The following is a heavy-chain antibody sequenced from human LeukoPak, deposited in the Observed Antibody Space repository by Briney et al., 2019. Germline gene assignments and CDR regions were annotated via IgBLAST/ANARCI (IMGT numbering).Heavy chain of an antibody. CDR2: IYSGGST. V-gene: IGHV3-53*01. J-gene: IGHJ1*01. D-gene: IGHD6-19*01. CDR1: GFTFSSNY. Sequence: GGSLRLSCAASGFTFSSNYMSWVRQAPGKGLEWVSVIYSGGSTYYADSVKGRFTISRDNSKNTLYLQMNSLRAEDTAVYYCAREGPIAVAGTGYWGQGTLVTVSS. CDR3: AREGPIAVAGTGY.